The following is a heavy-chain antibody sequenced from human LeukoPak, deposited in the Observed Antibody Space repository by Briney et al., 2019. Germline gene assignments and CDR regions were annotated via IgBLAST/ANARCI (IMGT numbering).Heavy chain of an antibody. CDR3: ARDVWLPPKNWFDP. CDR1: GFTFSSYW. D-gene: IGHD3-22*01. CDR2: IKQDGSEK. J-gene: IGHJ5*02. V-gene: IGHV3-7*01. Sequence: GGSLRLSCAASGFTFSSYWMSWVRQAPGKGLEWVANIKQDGSEKYDVDSVKGRFTVSRENAKNSLYLQMNSLRDEDTAVYYCARDVWLPPKNWFDPWGQGTLVTVSS.